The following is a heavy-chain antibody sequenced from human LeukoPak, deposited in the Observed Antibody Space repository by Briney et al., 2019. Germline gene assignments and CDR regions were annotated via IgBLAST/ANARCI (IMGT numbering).Heavy chain of an antibody. V-gene: IGHV3-74*01. Sequence: PGGSLRLSCAASGFTFSNYWMHWVRQAPGKGLVWVSRINSDGINTSYADSVKGRFTISRGNAKNSLYLQMNSLRAEDTAVYYCARPYSGYDYPSYYYYYMDVWGKGTTVTISS. J-gene: IGHJ6*03. CDR3: ARPYSGYDYPSYYYYYMDV. D-gene: IGHD5-12*01. CDR2: INSDGINT. CDR1: GFTFSNYW.